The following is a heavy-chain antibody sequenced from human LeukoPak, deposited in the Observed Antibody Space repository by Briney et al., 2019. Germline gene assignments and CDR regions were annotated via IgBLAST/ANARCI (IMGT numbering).Heavy chain of an antibody. CDR1: GYTFTGYY. Sequence: GASVKVSCKASGYTFTGYYMHWVRQAPGQGLEWMGWINPNSGGTNYAQKFQGRVTMTRDTSISTAYMELSRLRSDDTAVYYCASLPYYYDSSGYSLDPWGQGTLVTVSS. D-gene: IGHD3-22*01. J-gene: IGHJ5*02. V-gene: IGHV1-2*02. CDR3: ASLPYYYDSSGYSLDP. CDR2: INPNSGGT.